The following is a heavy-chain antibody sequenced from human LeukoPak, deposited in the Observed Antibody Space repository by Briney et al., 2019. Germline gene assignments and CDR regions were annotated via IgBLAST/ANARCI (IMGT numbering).Heavy chain of an antibody. CDR1: GFTFSSSW. V-gene: IGHV3-7*01. CDR3: ARLGTIFGVVIDIRVFDY. D-gene: IGHD3-3*01. CDR2: IKSDGSET. J-gene: IGHJ4*02. Sequence: GGSLRLSCAASGFTFSSSWMSWVRQAPGKGLEWVANIKSDGSETYYVDSVKGRFTVSRDNAKNSLYLQMNSLRAEDTAVYYCARLGTIFGVVIDIRVFDYWGQGTLVTVSS.